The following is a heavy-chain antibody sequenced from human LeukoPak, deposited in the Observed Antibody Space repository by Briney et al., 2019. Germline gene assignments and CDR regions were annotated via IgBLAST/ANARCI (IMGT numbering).Heavy chain of an antibody. Sequence: PGGSLRLSCAASGFTFSSYSMNWVRQAPGKGLEWVSSISSSSSYIYYADSVKGRFTISRDNAKNSLYLQMNSLRAEDTALYYCAKVFDLTGYYGMDVWGLGTTVTVSS. J-gene: IGHJ6*02. CDR3: AKVFDLTGYYGMDV. D-gene: IGHD3-10*02. V-gene: IGHV3-21*04. CDR1: GFTFSSYS. CDR2: ISSSSSYI.